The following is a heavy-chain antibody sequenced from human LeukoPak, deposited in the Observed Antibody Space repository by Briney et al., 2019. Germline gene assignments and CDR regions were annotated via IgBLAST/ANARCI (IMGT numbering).Heavy chain of an antibody. CDR3: ARVIMGSGSYPFDY. Sequence: AETLSLTCAVSGGSVNRGTFFCTWIRQPPGKGLEWIGYISNSGSTNHNPSLKSRVTISSDTSKTQFSLRLTSVTAADTAVYYCARVIMGSGSYPFDYWGQGTLVTVSS. D-gene: IGHD1-26*01. CDR2: ISNSGST. J-gene: IGHJ4*02. V-gene: IGHV4-61*01. CDR1: GGSVNRGTFF.